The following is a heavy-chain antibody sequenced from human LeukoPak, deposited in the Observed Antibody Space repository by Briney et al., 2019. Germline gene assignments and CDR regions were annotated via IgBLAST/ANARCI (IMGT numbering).Heavy chain of an antibody. CDR1: GFTFSTYW. CDR3: ARGYCSSTSCYKNWFDP. CDR2: IKHDGSEI. Sequence: GGSLRLSCAASGFTFSTYWMNWVRQAPGKGLEWVANIKHDGSEINYMDSVKGRFTISRDNAKNSLYLQMNSLRTEDTAVYYCARGYCSSTSCYKNWFDPWGQGTLVTVSS. V-gene: IGHV3-7*05. J-gene: IGHJ5*02. D-gene: IGHD2-2*02.